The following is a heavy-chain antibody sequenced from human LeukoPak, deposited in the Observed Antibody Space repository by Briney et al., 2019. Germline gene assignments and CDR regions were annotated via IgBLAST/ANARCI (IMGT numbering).Heavy chain of an antibody. CDR1: GFTFSSYG. Sequence: QTGGSLRLSCAASGFTFSSYGMHWVRQAPGKGLEWVAFIRYDGSNKYYADSVKGRFTISRDNSKNTLYLQMNSLRAEDTALYYCAKDRRSGYDSFDYWGQGTLVTVSS. J-gene: IGHJ4*02. D-gene: IGHD5-12*01. CDR3: AKDRRSGYDSFDY. CDR2: IRYDGSNK. V-gene: IGHV3-30*02.